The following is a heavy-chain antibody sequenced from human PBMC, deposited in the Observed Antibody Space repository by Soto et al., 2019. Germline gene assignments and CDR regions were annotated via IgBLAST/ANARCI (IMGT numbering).Heavy chain of an antibody. CDR3: ARDFAYFDS. J-gene: IGHJ4*02. CDR1: GGSLRSATYY. V-gene: IGHV4-30-2*02. Sequence: PSETLSLTCAVSGGSLRSATYYWSWIRQHPGKGLEWIGYIFHGGSTYYNPSLRSRVTISVDRSRTQFSLNLDSVTAADTAVYFCARDFAYFDSWGQGTLVTVSS. CDR2: IFHGGST. D-gene: IGHD3-3*01.